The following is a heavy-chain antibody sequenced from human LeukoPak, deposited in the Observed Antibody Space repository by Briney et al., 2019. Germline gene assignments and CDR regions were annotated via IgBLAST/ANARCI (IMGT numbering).Heavy chain of an antibody. CDR2: ISGSGGST. J-gene: IGHJ6*02. CDR3: AKDGLRSGYYYYGMDV. Sequence: GGSLRLSCVASGFTFSTYAMAWVRQAPGKGLEWVSAISGSGGSTYYADSVKGRFTISRDNSKNTLYLQMNSLRAEDTAVYYCAKDGLRSGYYYYGMDVWGQGTTVTVSS. V-gene: IGHV3-23*01. D-gene: IGHD3-10*02. CDR1: GFTFSTYA.